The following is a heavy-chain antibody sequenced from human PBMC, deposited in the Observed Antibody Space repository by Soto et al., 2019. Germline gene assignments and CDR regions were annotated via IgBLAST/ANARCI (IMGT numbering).Heavy chain of an antibody. CDR2: IKQDGSEK. V-gene: IGHV3-7*02. J-gene: IGHJ4*02. CDR3: ASSNYGYRDY. D-gene: IGHD5-18*01. Sequence: EVQLVESGGGLVQPGGSLTLSCAASGFTFSRYWMSWVRQAPGKGLEWVANIKQDGSEKYYVDSVKGRFTISRDNAATSLYLRMNSLRAEDTALYNCASSNYGYRDYWGQGTLVTVSS. CDR1: GFTFSRYW.